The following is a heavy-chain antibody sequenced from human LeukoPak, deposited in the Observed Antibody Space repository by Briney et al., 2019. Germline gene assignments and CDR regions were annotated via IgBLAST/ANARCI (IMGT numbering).Heavy chain of an antibody. Sequence: GESLKISCKGSGYSFTSYWIGWVRQMPGKGLEWMGIIYPGDSDTRYSPSFQGQVTISADKSISTAYLQWSSLKASDTAMYYCARHLAVAGTLGGGTFDYWGQGTLVTVSS. J-gene: IGHJ4*02. V-gene: IGHV5-51*01. CDR1: GYSFTSYW. CDR2: IYPGDSDT. D-gene: IGHD6-19*01. CDR3: ARHLAVAGTLGGGTFDY.